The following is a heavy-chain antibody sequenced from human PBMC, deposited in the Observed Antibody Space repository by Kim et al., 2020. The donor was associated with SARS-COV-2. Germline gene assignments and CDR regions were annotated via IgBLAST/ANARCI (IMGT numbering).Heavy chain of an antibody. V-gene: IGHV3-11*04. Sequence: GGSLRLSCAASGFTFSDYYMSWIRQAPGKGLEWVSYISSRGSTIYYADSVNGRSTISRGNAKNSLYLQMNSLRAEDTAVYYCARDQRLLGGVIISTVDYWGQGTLVTVSS. CDR2: ISSRGSTI. CDR3: ARDQRLLGGVIISTVDY. D-gene: IGHD3-10*01. CDR1: GFTFSDYY. J-gene: IGHJ4*02.